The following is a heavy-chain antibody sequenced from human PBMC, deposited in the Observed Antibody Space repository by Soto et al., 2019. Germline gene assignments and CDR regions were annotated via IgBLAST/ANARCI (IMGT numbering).Heavy chain of an antibody. J-gene: IGHJ5*02. CDR3: ARGLTVTSTRVPFDP. Sequence: PSETLSLTCAVYGGSFSGYYWSWMRQPPGKGLEWIGEINHSGSTNYNPSLKSRVTISVDTSKNQFSLKLSSVTAADTAVYYCARGLTVTSTRVPFDPWGQGTLVTVSS. CDR2: INHSGST. V-gene: IGHV4-34*01. CDR1: GGSFSGYY. D-gene: IGHD4-17*01.